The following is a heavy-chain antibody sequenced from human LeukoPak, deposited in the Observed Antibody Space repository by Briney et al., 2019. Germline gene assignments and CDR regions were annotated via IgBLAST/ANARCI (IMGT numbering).Heavy chain of an antibody. J-gene: IGHJ1*01. CDR3: ATLDSTKSVL. CDR2: VKQDGTEK. CDR1: GFRFGRDW. V-gene: IGHV3-7*01. Sequence: PGGSLRLTCVASGFRFGRDWISWVRQAPGKGLEWVACVKQDGTEKNYVVSVWGRFTVSVDNGKNSPYLQMNSLRAEDTAKYYCATLDSTKSVLWGRGTAVIVPS. D-gene: IGHD2-2*01.